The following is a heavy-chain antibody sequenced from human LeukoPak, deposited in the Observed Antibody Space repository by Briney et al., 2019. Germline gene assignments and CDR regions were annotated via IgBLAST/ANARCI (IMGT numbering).Heavy chain of an antibody. V-gene: IGHV4-59*12. CDR1: GGSISSYY. J-gene: IGHJ5*02. CDR3: ARGRPPGARWLQLGNWFDP. Sequence: SETLSLTCTVSGGSISSYYWSWIRQPPEKGLEWIGYIYYSGSTNYNPSLKSRVTISVDTSMNQFSLKLSSVTAADTAVYYCARGRPPGARWLQLGNWFDPWGQGTLVTVSS. D-gene: IGHD5-24*01. CDR2: IYYSGST.